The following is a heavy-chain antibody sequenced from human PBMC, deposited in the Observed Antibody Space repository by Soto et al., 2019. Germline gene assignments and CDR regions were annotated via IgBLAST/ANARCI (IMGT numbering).Heavy chain of an antibody. Sequence: GGSLRLSCAASGFTFSSYGMHWVRQAPGKGLEWVAVIWYDGSNKYYADSVKGRFTISRDNSKNTLYLQMNSLRAEDTAVYYCARSDDYSNYYYYYYMDVWGKGTTVTVSS. CDR1: GFTFSSYG. J-gene: IGHJ6*03. V-gene: IGHV3-33*01. CDR2: IWYDGSNK. CDR3: ARSDDYSNYYYYYYMDV. D-gene: IGHD4-4*01.